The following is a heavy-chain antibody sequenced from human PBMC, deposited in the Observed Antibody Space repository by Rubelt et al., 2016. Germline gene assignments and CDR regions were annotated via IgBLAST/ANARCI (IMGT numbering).Heavy chain of an antibody. Sequence: QVQLVQSGSELKKPGASVTVSCKASGYTFTSYAMNWVRQAPGQGLEWMGWINTNTGNPTYAQGFKGRFCLPLDTSVSTAYLQISSLKAEDTAVYYCARDPSSWQGWLLWGQGTLVTVSS. CDR1: GYTFTSYA. J-gene: IGHJ4*02. CDR2: INTNTGNP. V-gene: IGHV7-4-1*02. D-gene: IGHD6-13*01. CDR3: ARDPSSWQGWLL.